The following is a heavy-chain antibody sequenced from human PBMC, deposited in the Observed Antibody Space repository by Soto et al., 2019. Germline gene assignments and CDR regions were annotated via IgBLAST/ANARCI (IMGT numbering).Heavy chain of an antibody. D-gene: IGHD3-22*01. V-gene: IGHV3-23*01. J-gene: IGHJ4*02. CDR3: AKDFFGDYYDSSGPFDY. CDR2: ISGSGGST. Sequence: GGSLRLSCAASGFTFSSYAMSWVRQAPGKGLEWVSAISGSGGSTYYADSVKGRFTISRDNSKNTLYLQMNSLRAEDTAVYYCAKDFFGDYYDSSGPFDYWGQGTLVT. CDR1: GFTFSSYA.